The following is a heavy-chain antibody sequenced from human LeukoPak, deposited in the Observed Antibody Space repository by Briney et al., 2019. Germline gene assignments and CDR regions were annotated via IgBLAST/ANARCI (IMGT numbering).Heavy chain of an antibody. Sequence: GGSLRLSCAASGFTFSSYAMHWVRQAPGKGLEWVAVISYDGSNKYYADSVKGRFTISRDNSKNTLYLQMNSLRAEDTAVYYCARDNEVGATDYYYYMDVWGKGTTVTVSS. D-gene: IGHD1-26*01. J-gene: IGHJ6*03. CDR1: GFTFSSYA. CDR2: ISYDGSNK. V-gene: IGHV3-30*04. CDR3: ARDNEVGATDYYYYMDV.